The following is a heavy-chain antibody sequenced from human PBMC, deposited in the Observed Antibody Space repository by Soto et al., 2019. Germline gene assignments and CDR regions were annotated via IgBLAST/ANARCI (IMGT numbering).Heavy chain of an antibody. V-gene: IGHV4-59*01. Sequence: QVQLQESGPGLVKPSETLSLTCTVSGGSISSYYWNWIRQPPGKGLEWIGYIYYSGSTNYNPSLRTRVTVSGDTSQNQFSLKLSSVTAADAAVYYCARYGGTYGVAVWGQGTTVTVSS. CDR2: IYYSGST. CDR3: ARYGGTYGVAV. D-gene: IGHD3-16*01. CDR1: GGSISSYY. J-gene: IGHJ6*02.